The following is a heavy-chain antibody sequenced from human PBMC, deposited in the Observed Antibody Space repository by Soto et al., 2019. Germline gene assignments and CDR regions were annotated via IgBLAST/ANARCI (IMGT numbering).Heavy chain of an antibody. D-gene: IGHD3-22*01. CDR2: IIPLLGEA. J-gene: IGHJ4*02. V-gene: IGHV1-69*10. CDR1: GDTLRRYG. Sequence: SVKVSCKASGDTLRRYGISWVRQAAGQGLEWMGGIIPLLGEANYAQKFQGRVTISADESTTSGYMELRSLRFEDTAVYFCASWYYYESSGYYMDYWGQGTLVTVSS. CDR3: ASWYYYESSGYYMDY.